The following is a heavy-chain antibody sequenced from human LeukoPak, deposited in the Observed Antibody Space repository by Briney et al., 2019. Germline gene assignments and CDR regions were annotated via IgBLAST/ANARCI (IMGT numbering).Heavy chain of an antibody. J-gene: IGHJ6*03. V-gene: IGHV1-2*02. CDR3: AKNYYDFWSGSYYYYMDV. CDR2: INPNSGGT. D-gene: IGHD3-3*01. Sequence: GSSVKVSCKASGYTFTGYYMHWVRQAPGQGLEWMGWINPNSGGTNYAQKFQGRVTMTRDTSISTAYMELSRLRSDDTAVYYCAKNYYDFWSGSYYYYMDVWGKGTTVTVSS. CDR1: GYTFTGYY.